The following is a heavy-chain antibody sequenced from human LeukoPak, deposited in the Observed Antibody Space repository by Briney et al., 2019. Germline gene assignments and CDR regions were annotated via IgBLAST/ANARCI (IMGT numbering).Heavy chain of an antibody. CDR3: ARGGYCSGGSCFHNWFDP. CDR2: INAGNGNT. CDR1: GYTFTSYA. J-gene: IGHJ5*02. V-gene: IGHV1-3*01. Sequence: EASVTVSFTASGYTFTSYAMHWVRQAPGQRLEWMGWINAGNGNTKYSQKFQGRVTITRDTSASTAYMELSSLRSEDTAVYYCARGGYCSGGSCFHNWFDPWGQGTLVTVSS. D-gene: IGHD2-15*01.